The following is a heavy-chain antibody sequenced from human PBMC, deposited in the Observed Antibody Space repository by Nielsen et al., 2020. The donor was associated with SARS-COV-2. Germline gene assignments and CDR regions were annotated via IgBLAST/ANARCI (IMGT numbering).Heavy chain of an antibody. J-gene: IGHJ6*03. CDR3: ARMNYCSSTSCYIGYYYYMDV. CDR2: IDWDDDK. Sequence: WIRQPPGKALEWLARIDWDDDKYYSTSLKSRLTISKDTSKSQVVLTMTNMDPVDTATYYCARMNYCSSTSCYIGYYYYMDVWGKGTTVTVSS. V-gene: IGHV2-70*11. D-gene: IGHD2-2*02.